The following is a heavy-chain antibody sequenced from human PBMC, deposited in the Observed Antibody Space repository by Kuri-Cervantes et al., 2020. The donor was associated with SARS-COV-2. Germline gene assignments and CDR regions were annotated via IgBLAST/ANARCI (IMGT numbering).Heavy chain of an antibody. CDR2: IYPGDSDT. D-gene: IGHD3-16*02. Sequence: GESLKISCKGSGYSFTSYWIGWVRQMPGKGLEWMGIIYPGDSDTRYSPSFQGQVTISADKSISTAYLQWSSLKASDTAMYYCARRGSMITFGGVIPPGWFDPWGQGTLVTVSS. V-gene: IGHV5-51*01. J-gene: IGHJ5*02. CDR3: ARRGSMITFGGVIPPGWFDP. CDR1: GYSFTSYW.